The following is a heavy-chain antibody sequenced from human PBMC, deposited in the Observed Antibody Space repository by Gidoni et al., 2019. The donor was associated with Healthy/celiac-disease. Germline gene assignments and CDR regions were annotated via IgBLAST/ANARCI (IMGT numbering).Heavy chain of an antibody. CDR2: IWYDGSNK. J-gene: IGHJ6*02. Sequence: QVQLVESGGGVVQPGRSLRLSCAASGFTFSSYAMHWVRQAPGKGLEWVAVIWYDGSNKYYADSVKGRFTISRDNSKNTLYLQMNSLRAEDTAVYYCARDIGSGWSTKTNYGMDVWGQGTTVTVSS. D-gene: IGHD6-19*01. V-gene: IGHV3-33*01. CDR1: GFTFSSYA. CDR3: ARDIGSGWSTKTNYGMDV.